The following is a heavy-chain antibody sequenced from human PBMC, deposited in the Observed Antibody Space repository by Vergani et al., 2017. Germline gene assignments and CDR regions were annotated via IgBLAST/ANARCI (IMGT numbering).Heavy chain of an antibody. CDR1: GYTFRNKD. V-gene: IGHV1-18*01. CDR2: ISPDTGKT. D-gene: IGHD3-3*01. J-gene: IGHJ4*02. CDR3: ARTLTRFLEWLLYFDY. Sequence: QIQLVQSGAEVKKPGAALNVSCKASGYTFRNKDISWLRQAPGQGLEWMGSISPDTGKTNTAQKFQDRVIMTTDTSTSTAYLSLGTLTSDDTAVYFCARTLTRFLEWLLYFDYWGRGTLVTVSS.